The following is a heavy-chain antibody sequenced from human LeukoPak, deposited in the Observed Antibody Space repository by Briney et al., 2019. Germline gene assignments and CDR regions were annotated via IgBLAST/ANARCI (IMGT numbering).Heavy chain of an antibody. D-gene: IGHD6-13*01. V-gene: IGHV3-30*03. CDR1: GFTFSSYG. Sequence: GGSLRLSCAGSGFTFSSYGMHWVRQAPGKGLEWVAVISNDGIKKYYIDSVKGRFTISRDNSRNTLYLQMNSLRADDTALYYCATELAAGGPQDYWGQGTLVTVSS. CDR2: ISNDGIKK. J-gene: IGHJ4*02. CDR3: ATELAAGGPQDY.